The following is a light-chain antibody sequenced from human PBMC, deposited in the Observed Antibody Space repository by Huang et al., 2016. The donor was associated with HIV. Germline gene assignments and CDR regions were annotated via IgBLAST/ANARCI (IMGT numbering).Light chain of an antibody. CDR3: QQYYSSPQT. CDR1: QSVYSSSTSKDY. Sequence: DIIMTQSPDSLAVSLGERATLNCRSSQSVYSSSTSKDYMAWFQQKPGQTPSLLLFWVSTIEAGVPDRFSGSGSGTHFTLTIANLEAEDAAIYDCQQYYSSPQTFGQGTRVEVK. CDR2: WVS. V-gene: IGKV4-1*01. J-gene: IGKJ1*01.